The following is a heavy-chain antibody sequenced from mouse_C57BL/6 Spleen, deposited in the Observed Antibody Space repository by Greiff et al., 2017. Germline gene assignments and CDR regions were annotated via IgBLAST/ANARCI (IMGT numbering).Heavy chain of an antibody. D-gene: IGHD1-1*01. CDR1: GFTFSDYG. V-gene: IGHV5-17*01. CDR3: ARPYYGSSYGGFYWYFDV. Sequence: EVQRVESGGGLVKPGGSLKLSCAASGFTFSDYGMHWVRQAPEKGLEWVAYISSGSSTIYYADTVKGRFTISRDNAKNTLFLQMTSLRSEDTAMYYCARPYYGSSYGGFYWYFDVWGTGTTVTVSS. CDR2: ISSGSSTI. J-gene: IGHJ1*03.